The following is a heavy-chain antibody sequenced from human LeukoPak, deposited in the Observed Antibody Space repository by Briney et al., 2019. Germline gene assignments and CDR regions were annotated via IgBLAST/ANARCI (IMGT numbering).Heavy chain of an antibody. CDR1: GFTFNNYW. CDR2: IRGDGDGT. CDR3: AKVPDFYASGPFDY. Sequence: GGSLRLSCAASGFTFNNYWMSWVRQAPGKGLEWVSSIRGDGDGTYYADSVKGRFTISRDNARNTLYLQMNSLRAEDTAVYYCAKVPDFYASGPFDYWGQGTLVIVSS. J-gene: IGHJ4*02. V-gene: IGHV3-23*01. D-gene: IGHD3-10*01.